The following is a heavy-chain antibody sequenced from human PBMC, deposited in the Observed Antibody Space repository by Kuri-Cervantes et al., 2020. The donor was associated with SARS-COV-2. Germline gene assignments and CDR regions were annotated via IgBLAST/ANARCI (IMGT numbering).Heavy chain of an antibody. J-gene: IGHJ4*02. CDR2: IWYGGSNK. CDR3: ARDQAGTIDY. V-gene: IGHV3-33*08. D-gene: IGHD1-1*01. CDR1: GFTFSSYG. Sequence: GESLKISCAASGFTFSSYGMHWVRQAPGKGLEWVAVIWYGGSNKYYADSVKGRFTISRDNSKNTLYLQMNSLRAEDTAVYYCARDQAGTIDYWGQGTLVTVSS.